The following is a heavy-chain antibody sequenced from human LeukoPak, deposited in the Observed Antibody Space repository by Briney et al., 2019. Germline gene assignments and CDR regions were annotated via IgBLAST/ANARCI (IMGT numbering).Heavy chain of an antibody. D-gene: IGHD3-9*01. CDR1: GYTFTGYY. Sequence: ASVKVSCKASGYTFTGYYMHWVRQAPGQGLEWMGWINPNSGGTNYAQKFQGRVTMTRDTFISTAYMELSRLRSDDTAVYYCARDPGYYDILTGYFSWFDPWGQGTLVTVSS. CDR2: INPNSGGT. CDR3: ARDPGYYDILTGYFSWFDP. V-gene: IGHV1-2*02. J-gene: IGHJ5*02.